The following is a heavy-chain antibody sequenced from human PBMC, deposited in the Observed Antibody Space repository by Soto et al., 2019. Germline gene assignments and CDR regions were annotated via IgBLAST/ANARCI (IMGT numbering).Heavy chain of an antibody. J-gene: IGHJ6*02. V-gene: IGHV3-7*03. D-gene: IGHD4-17*01. Sequence: SLRLSCAASGFTFSSYWMSWVRQAPGKGLEWVANIKQDGSEKYYVDSVKGRFTISRDKAKNSLYLQMNSLRAEDTAVYYCASPHPDYGEYKYYCYGMDVWGQGSMVTVSS. CDR2: IKQDGSEK. CDR3: ASPHPDYGEYKYYCYGMDV. CDR1: GFTFSSYW.